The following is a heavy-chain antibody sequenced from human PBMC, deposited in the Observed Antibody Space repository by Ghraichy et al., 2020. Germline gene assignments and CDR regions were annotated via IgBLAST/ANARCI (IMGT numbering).Heavy chain of an antibody. D-gene: IGHD1-1*01. Sequence: GESLNISCEASGFTFSNSAMYWVRQAPGKGLECVSGVSSDGKTTFYASSVKGRFSISRDNSKNTLYLQIGSLRSEDTAIYYCARVRLEPRWFEAHFDLWGQGTLVTVSS. J-gene: IGHJ4*02. CDR3: ARVRLEPRWFEAHFDL. CDR2: VSSDGKTT. V-gene: IGHV3-64*01. CDR1: GFTFSNSA.